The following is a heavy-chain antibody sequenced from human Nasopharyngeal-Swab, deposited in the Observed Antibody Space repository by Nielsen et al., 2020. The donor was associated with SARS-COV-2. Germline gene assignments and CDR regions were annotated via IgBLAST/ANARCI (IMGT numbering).Heavy chain of an antibody. V-gene: IGHV1-3*01. CDR1: GYTFTTYA. CDR3: ARSGTVGAPGFDY. Sequence: ASVKVSCKVSGYTFTTYAIHWVRHAPGQRLEWMAWINAGTGNREYSQRFQGRVTISADTSASTAYMELHSLGSEDTAVYYCARSGTVGAPGFDYWGQGTLVTVSS. J-gene: IGHJ4*02. CDR2: INAGTGNR. D-gene: IGHD1-26*01.